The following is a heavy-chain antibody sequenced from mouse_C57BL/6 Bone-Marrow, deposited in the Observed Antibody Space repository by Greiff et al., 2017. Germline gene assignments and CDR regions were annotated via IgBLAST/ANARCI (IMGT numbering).Heavy chain of an antibody. CDR1: GYTFTSYW. J-gene: IGHJ2*01. V-gene: IGHV1-69*01. CDR2: IDPSDSYT. CDR3: ARPPHYYGSRRDYYFDY. Sequence: QVQLQQPGAELVMPGASVKLSCKASGYTFTSYWMHWVKQRPGQGLEWIGEIDPSDSYTNYNQKFKGKSTLTVDKSSSTAYMQLSSLTSEDSAVYYCARPPHYYGSRRDYYFDYWGQGTTLTVSS. D-gene: IGHD1-1*01.